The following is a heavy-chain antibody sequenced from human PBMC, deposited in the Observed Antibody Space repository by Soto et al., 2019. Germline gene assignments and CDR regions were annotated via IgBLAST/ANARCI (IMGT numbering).Heavy chain of an antibody. V-gene: IGHV1-69*13. D-gene: IGHD2-15*01. CDR1: GGTFSSYA. J-gene: IGHJ6*02. CDR2: IIPIFGTP. CDR3: ARGGRYCSGASCSYGIDL. Sequence: SVKVSCKASGGTFSSYAISWVRQAPGQGLEWMGGIIPIFGTPNYAQNFQGRVTITADESTSTAYMELSSLRSEDTAVYYCARGGRYCSGASCSYGIDLWGQGTTAPVSS.